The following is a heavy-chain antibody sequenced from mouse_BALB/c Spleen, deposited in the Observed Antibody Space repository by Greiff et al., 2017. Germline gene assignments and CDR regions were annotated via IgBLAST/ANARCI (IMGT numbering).Heavy chain of an antibody. J-gene: IGHJ1*01. V-gene: IGHV2-6-5*01. CDR3: AKETTVVSWYFDV. D-gene: IGHD1-1*01. CDR2: IWGGGST. CDR1: GFSLTGYG. Sequence: VKLVESGPGLVAPSQSLSITCTVSGFSLTGYGVSWIRQPPGKGLEWLGVIWGGGSTYYNSALKSRLSISKDNSKSQVFLKMNSLQTDDTAMYYCAKETTVVSWYFDVWGAGTTVTVSS.